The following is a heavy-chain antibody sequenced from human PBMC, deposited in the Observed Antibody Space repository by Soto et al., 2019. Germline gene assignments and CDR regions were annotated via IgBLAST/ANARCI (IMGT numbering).Heavy chain of an antibody. Sequence: GGSLRLSCAASGFTVSSNHMSWVRQAPGKGLEWVSVIYSGGSTYYADSVKGRFTISRDNSKSTLYLQMNSLRAEDTAVYYCAKDRSGSYPREVFDIWGQGTMVTVSS. CDR1: GFTVSSNH. D-gene: IGHD1-26*01. J-gene: IGHJ3*02. V-gene: IGHV3-66*01. CDR3: AKDRSGSYPREVFDI. CDR2: IYSGGST.